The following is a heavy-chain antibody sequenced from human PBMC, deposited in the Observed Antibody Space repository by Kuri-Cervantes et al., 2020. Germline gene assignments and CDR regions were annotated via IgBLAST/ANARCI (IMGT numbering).Heavy chain of an antibody. V-gene: IGHV3-48*01. J-gene: IGHJ5*02. Sequence: GSLRLSCAASGFTFSNYNMNWVRQAPGKGLEWVSYICSSSSTIYYVDSVKGRFTISRDNAKNTLFLQMNSLRAEDTAVYYCAGASSGYYGWFAPWGQGTLVTVSS. CDR2: ICSSSSTI. CDR1: GFTFSNYN. CDR3: AGASSGYYGWFAP. D-gene: IGHD3-22*01.